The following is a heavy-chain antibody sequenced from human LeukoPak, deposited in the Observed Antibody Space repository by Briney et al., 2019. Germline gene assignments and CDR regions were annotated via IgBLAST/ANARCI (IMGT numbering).Heavy chain of an antibody. CDR3: ARHCSSTSCYTPDDY. Sequence: SETLSLTCTVSGGSISSSSYYWGWIRQPPGKGLEWIGSSYYSGCTYYNPSLKSRVTISVDTSKNQFSLKLSSVTAADTAVYYCARHCSSTSCYTPDDYWGQGTLVTVSS. CDR2: SYYSGCT. CDR1: GGSISSSSYY. J-gene: IGHJ4*02. D-gene: IGHD2-2*02. V-gene: IGHV4-39*01.